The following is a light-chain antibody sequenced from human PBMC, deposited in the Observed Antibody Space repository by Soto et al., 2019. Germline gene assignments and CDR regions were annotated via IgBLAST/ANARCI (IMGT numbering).Light chain of an antibody. CDR1: QSVSGH. CDR3: HQYHYRWT. V-gene: IGKV3-15*01. J-gene: IGKJ1*01. Sequence: EIVMTQSPATLSVSPGERVTLSCRASQSVSGHLAWYQQKPGQAPRLIISGASTRATGIPARFSGRGSGTEFTLTISSLQSEDFAVYCCHQYHYRWTFGQGTKVDIK. CDR2: GAS.